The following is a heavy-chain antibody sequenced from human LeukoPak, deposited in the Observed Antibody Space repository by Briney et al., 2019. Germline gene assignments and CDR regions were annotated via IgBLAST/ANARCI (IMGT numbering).Heavy chain of an antibody. Sequence: PSETLSLTCSVSGDFLSSGAYYWGWLRPSPGKGLAWSGSIYYSGSTFYSASFESRVTMSVDTSTNQFSLNLRSVTAADTAVYYCARLCQVTTCAKFEYWGQGILVTVSS. CDR1: GDFLSSGAYY. V-gene: IGHV4-39*01. J-gene: IGHJ4*02. CDR2: IYYSGST. CDR3: ARLCQVTTCAKFEY. D-gene: IGHD2-21*02.